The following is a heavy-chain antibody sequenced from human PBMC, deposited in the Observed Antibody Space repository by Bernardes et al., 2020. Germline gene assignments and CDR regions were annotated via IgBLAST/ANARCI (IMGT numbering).Heavy chain of an antibody. J-gene: IGHJ5*02. CDR1: GGSISSSSYY. V-gene: IGHV4-39*01. D-gene: IGHD2-8*01. CDR2: IYYSGST. Sequence: SETLSLTCTVSGGSISSSSYYWGWIRQPPGKGLEWIGSIYYSGSTYYNPSLKSRVTISVDTSKNQFSLKLSSVTAADTAVYYCARHNGYCTNGVCYNFNWFDPWGQGTLVTVSS. CDR3: ARHNGYCTNGVCYNFNWFDP.